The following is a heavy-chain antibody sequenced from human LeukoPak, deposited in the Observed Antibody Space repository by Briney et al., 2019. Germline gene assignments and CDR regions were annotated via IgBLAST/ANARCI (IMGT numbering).Heavy chain of an antibody. J-gene: IGHJ4*02. CDR2: INPNSGGT. D-gene: IGHD3-10*01. Sequence: ASVKVSCKASGYTFTTYGISWVRQAPGQGLEWMGWINPNSGGTNYAQKFQGRVTMTRDTSISTAYMELSRLRSDDTAVYYCARGDYYGSGSYIRHWGQGTLVTVSS. V-gene: IGHV1-2*02. CDR1: GYTFTTYG. CDR3: ARGDYYGSGSYIRH.